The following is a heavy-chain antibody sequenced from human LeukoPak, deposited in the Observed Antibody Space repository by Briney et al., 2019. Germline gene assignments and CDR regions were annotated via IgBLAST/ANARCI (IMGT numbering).Heavy chain of an antibody. D-gene: IGHD6-13*01. Sequence: GGSLRLSCAASGFTFSSYGMSWVRQAPGKGLVWVSRINSDGSSTSYADSVKGRFTISRDNAKNTLYLQMNSLRAEDTAVYYCARDVGSWYFDYWGQGTLVTVSS. V-gene: IGHV3-74*01. CDR1: GFTFSSYG. J-gene: IGHJ4*02. CDR3: ARDVGSWYFDY. CDR2: INSDGSST.